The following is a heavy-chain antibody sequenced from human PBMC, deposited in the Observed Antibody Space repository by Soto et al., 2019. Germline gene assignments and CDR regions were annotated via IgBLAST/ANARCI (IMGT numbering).Heavy chain of an antibody. D-gene: IGHD2-2*01. CDR1: GFAFSSYG. CDR3: AKEPEDIVVVPAAPTGH. Sequence: PGGSLRLSCAASGFAFSSYGMHWVRKAPGKGLEWVAVISYDGNNKYYADSVKGRFTISRDNSKNTLYLQMNSLRAEDTAVYYCAKEPEDIVVVPAAPTGHWGQGTLVTVSS. V-gene: IGHV3-30*18. CDR2: ISYDGNNK. J-gene: IGHJ4*02.